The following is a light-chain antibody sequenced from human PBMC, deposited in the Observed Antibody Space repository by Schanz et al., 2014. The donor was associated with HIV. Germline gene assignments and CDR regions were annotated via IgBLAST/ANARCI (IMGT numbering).Light chain of an antibody. J-gene: IGLJ2*01. V-gene: IGLV2-14*03. CDR2: DVN. Sequence: HSALTQPPSASGSPGQSVTISCTGNSSDVGGYDYVSWYQQHPGKAPKLIIYDVNNRPSGVSNRFSGSKSGNTASLTISGLQAEDEADYYCSSHAGRNSFVVFGGGTKLTVL. CDR3: SSHAGRNSFVV. CDR1: SSDVGGYDY.